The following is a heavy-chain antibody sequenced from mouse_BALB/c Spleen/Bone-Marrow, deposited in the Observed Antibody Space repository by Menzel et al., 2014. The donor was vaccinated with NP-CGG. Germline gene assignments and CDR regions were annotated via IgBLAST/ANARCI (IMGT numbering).Heavy chain of an antibody. CDR1: GFAFSSYD. V-gene: IGHV5-12-1*01. CDR3: ARQILRGFAY. D-gene: IGHD1-1*01. Sequence: EVQGVESGGGLVKPGGSLKLSCAASGFAFSSYDMSWVRQPPERRLGWVASISSGGGSTYYSDTVKGRFTISRDNAKNTLYLQMSSLKSEDTAMYYCARQILRGFAYWGQGTLVTVSA. J-gene: IGHJ3*01. CDR2: ISSGGGST.